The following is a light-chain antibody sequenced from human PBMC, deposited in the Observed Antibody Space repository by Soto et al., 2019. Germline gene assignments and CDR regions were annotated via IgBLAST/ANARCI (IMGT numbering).Light chain of an antibody. Sequence: DIVMTQSPDSLAVSLVERATITCKSSQSVLYSSNNKNYLAWYQQKPGQPPKLLIYWASTRESGVPDRFSGSGSGTDFTLTISSLQAEDVAVYYCQQYYSTPPTFGPGTKVDIK. V-gene: IGKV4-1*01. CDR3: QQYYSTPPT. CDR2: WAS. CDR1: QSVLYSSNNKNY. J-gene: IGKJ3*01.